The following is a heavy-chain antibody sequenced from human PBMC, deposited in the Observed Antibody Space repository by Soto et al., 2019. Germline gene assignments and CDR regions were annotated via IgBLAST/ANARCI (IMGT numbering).Heavy chain of an antibody. CDR1: GGTFSRYA. J-gene: IGHJ5*01. Sequence: SVKVSCKASGGTFSRYAINWVRQAPGQGLEWMGGIIPMFGTTNYAQKFKGRVTITADESTSTVYMELNTLRSEDAAVYYCARASIHGSSWYFWFDPWGQGALVTVSS. V-gene: IGHV1-69*13. CDR3: ARASIHGSSWYFWFDP. CDR2: IIPMFGTT. D-gene: IGHD6-13*01.